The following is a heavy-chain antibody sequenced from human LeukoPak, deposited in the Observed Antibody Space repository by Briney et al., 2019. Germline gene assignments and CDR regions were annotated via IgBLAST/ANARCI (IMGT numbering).Heavy chain of an antibody. CDR2: IYPRGST. CDR3: ARFSPRAMGNYLDF. Sequence: SETLSLTCAVSGGSISSGSYSWSWIRQPPGKGLEWIGYIYPRGSTYYNPSLKSQVILSLDKSANQFSLNLSSVTAADTAVYYCARFSPRAMGNYLDFWGQGTLVTVSS. CDR1: GGSISSGSYS. J-gene: IGHJ4*02. V-gene: IGHV4-30-2*01. D-gene: IGHD7-27*01.